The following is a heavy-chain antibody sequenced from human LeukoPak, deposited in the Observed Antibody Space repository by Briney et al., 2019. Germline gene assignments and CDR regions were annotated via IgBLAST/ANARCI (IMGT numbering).Heavy chain of an antibody. CDR2: IRSEAYGGTT. D-gene: IGHD6-13*01. J-gene: IGHJ4*02. CDR1: GFSFGDYS. CDR3: TSQLQLLTFFDY. Sequence: GRSLRLSCTASGFSFGDYSMNWVRQAPGKGLEWVGFIRSEAYGGTTQYAASVKGRFTISRDDSKSIAYLQMNSLKTEDTAVYYCTSQLQLLTFFDYWGQGTLATVSS. V-gene: IGHV3-49*04.